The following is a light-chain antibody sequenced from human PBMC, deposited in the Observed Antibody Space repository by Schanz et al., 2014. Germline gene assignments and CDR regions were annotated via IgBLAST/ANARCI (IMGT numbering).Light chain of an antibody. CDR1: HSVAND. Sequence: PGERATLSCRASHSVANDCLAWYQQKPGQAPRLLIYDASNRATGIPARFSGSGSGTDFTLTISSLEPEDFAVYYCQQRSVWPLTFGGGSKVEIK. V-gene: IGKV3-11*01. CDR3: QQRSVWPLT. J-gene: IGKJ4*01. CDR2: DAS.